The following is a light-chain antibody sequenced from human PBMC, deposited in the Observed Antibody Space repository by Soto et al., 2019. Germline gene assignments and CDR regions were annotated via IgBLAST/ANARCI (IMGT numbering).Light chain of an antibody. CDR1: QTISSW. J-gene: IGKJ4*01. Sequence: DIQMTQSPSTLSGSVGDSVTITCRASQTISSWLAWYQQKTGKAPKLLIYKASTLKSGVPSRCSGSGSGTEFTLTISSLQPEDFATDYCLQQNSYPLTFGGGTQVDIK. V-gene: IGKV1-5*03. CDR3: LQQNSYPLT. CDR2: KAS.